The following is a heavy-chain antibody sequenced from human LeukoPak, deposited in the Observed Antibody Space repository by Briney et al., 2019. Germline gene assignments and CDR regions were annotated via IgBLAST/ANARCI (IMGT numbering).Heavy chain of an antibody. CDR3: ARHPYSGSYHFDY. CDR2: INPNGGGT. J-gene: IGHJ4*02. CDR1: GYTFTGYY. V-gene: IGHV1-2*02. Sequence: ASVKVSCKASGYTFTGYYMHWVRQAPGQGLEWMGWINPNGGGTNYAQNFQGRVTMTRDTSISTAYMELSRLTSDDTAVYYCARHPYSGSYHFDYWGQGTLVTVSS. D-gene: IGHD1-26*01.